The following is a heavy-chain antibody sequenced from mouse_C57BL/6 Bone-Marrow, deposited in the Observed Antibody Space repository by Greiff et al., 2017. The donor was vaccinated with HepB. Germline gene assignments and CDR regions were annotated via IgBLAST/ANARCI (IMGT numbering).Heavy chain of an antibody. CDR3: SVYSNYDY. J-gene: IGHJ2*01. D-gene: IGHD2-5*01. Sequence: VQLVQSGPELVKPGASVKLSCKASGYAFSSSWMNWVKQRPGKGLEWIGRIYPGDGDTNYNGKFKGKATLTADKSSSTAYMQLSSLTSEYSAVDYCSVYSNYDYWGQGTTLTVSS. CDR2: IYPGDGDT. CDR1: GYAFSSSW. V-gene: IGHV1-82*01.